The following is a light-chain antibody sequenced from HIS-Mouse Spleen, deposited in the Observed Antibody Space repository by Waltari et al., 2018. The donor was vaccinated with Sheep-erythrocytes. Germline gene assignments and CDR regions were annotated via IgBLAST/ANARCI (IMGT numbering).Light chain of an antibody. V-gene: IGKV1-5*03. CDR3: QQYNSYST. CDR1: QGISSW. CDR2: KAS. J-gene: IGKJ1*01. Sequence: DIQMTQSPSTLSASVGDRVPITCRASQGISSWLAWYQQKPGKAPKLLIYKASSLESGVPSRFSGSGSGTEFTLTISSLQPDDFATYYCQQYNSYSTFGQGTKVEIK.